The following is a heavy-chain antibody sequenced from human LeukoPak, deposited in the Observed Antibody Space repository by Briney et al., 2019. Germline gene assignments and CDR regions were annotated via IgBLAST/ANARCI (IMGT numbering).Heavy chain of an antibody. Sequence: GGSLRLSCAASGFTFSSYGMHWVRQAPGKGLEWVAFIRYDGSNKYYADSVKGRFTISRDNSKNTLYLQMNSLRAEDTAVYYCAKDRTSGGSCYSCDVLDYWGQGTLVTVSS. CDR2: IRYDGSNK. J-gene: IGHJ4*02. CDR3: AKDRTSGGSCYSCDVLDY. V-gene: IGHV3-30*02. CDR1: GFTFSSYG. D-gene: IGHD2-15*01.